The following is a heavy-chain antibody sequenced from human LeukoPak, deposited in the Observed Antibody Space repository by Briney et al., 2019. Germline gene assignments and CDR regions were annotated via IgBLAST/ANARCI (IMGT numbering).Heavy chain of an antibody. CDR2: IYHSGST. J-gene: IGHJ4*02. CDR3: AGADRHDYGEDY. D-gene: IGHD4-17*01. CDR1: GYSISSGYY. V-gene: IGHV4-38-2*02. Sequence: SETLSLTCTVSGYSISSGYYWGWIRQPPGKGLEWIGSIYHSGSTYYNPSLKSRVTISVDTSKNQFSLKLTSVTAADTAVYYCAGADRHDYGEDYWGQGTLVTVSS.